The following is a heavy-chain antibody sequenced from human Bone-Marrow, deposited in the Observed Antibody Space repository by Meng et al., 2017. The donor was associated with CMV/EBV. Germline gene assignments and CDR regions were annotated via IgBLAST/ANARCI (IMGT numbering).Heavy chain of an antibody. CDR3: ARQAPPQDYYYYYGMDV. J-gene: IGHJ6*02. V-gene: IGHV4-59*08. Sequence: GSLRPSCTVTGGSTSSHYWSWIRQPPGKGLEWIGYIYYSGSTNYNPSLKSRVTISVDTSKTQFTLKLSSVTAADTAVYCCARQAPPQDYYYYYGMDVWGQGTTVTFSS. CDR1: GGSTSSHY. CDR2: IYYSGST.